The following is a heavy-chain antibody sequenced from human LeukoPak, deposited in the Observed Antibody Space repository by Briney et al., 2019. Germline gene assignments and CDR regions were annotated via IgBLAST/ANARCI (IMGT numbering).Heavy chain of an antibody. J-gene: IGHJ4*02. CDR2: IYHSGNT. CDR1: TDSTNTYY. Sequence: SETLSLTCSVSTDSTNTYYWSWIRQSPGKGLEWIGHIYHSGNTDYNPSFKGRITIAISISHKEFSLKMNSLTVADPALYYFLRLCWELLAPYCVHWGQGAFVIVSS. D-gene: IGHD2-15*01. CDR3: LRLCWELLAPYCVH. V-gene: IGHV4-59*01.